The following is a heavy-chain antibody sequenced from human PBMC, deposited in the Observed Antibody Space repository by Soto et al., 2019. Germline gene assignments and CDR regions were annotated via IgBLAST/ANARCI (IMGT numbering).Heavy chain of an antibody. V-gene: IGHV3-48*02. CDR3: ARVGRGVYGMDV. J-gene: IGHJ6*02. Sequence: PGGSLRLSCAASGFTFSSYSINWVRQAPGKGLEWFSYITSDSSTISYADSVKGRFTVSRDNAKNSLYLQMNSLRDEDTAVYYCARVGRGVYGMDVWGQVTSVTVSS. CDR2: ITSDSSTI. D-gene: IGHD2-8*01. CDR1: GFTFSSYS.